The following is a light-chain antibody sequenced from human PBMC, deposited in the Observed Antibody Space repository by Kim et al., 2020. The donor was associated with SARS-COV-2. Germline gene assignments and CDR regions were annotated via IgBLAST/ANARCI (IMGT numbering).Light chain of an antibody. CDR2: DNN. CDR1: SSNIGNNY. J-gene: IGLJ1*01. Sequence: GQKVTISCSGSSSNIGNNYVSWYQQLPGTAPKLLIYDNNKRPSGIPDRFSGSKSGTSATLGITGLQTGDEADYYCATWDTTLKIFVFGTGTKVTVL. CDR3: ATWDTTLKIFV. V-gene: IGLV1-51*01.